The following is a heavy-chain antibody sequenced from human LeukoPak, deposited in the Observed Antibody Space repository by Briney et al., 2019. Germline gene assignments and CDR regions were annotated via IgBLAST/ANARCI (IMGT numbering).Heavy chain of an antibody. D-gene: IGHD2-2*01. CDR3: ARDSGYSTAANCGMDV. J-gene: IGHJ6*02. Sequence: SETLSLTCTVSGGSISSYYWSWIRQPAGKGLEWIGRIYTSGSTNYNPSLKSRVTVSVDTSKNQFSLKLSSVTAADTAVYYCARDSGYSTAANCGMDVWGQGTTVTVSS. CDR1: GGSISSYY. CDR2: IYTSGST. V-gene: IGHV4-4*07.